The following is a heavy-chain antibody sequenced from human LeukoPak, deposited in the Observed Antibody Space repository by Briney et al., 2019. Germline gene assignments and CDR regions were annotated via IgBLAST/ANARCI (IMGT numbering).Heavy chain of an antibody. V-gene: IGHV1-24*01. CDR1: GYTLTELS. CDR2: FDPEDGET. J-gene: IGHJ6*03. D-gene: IGHD3-10*01. CDR3: ARGNYGSGRRSPLYYYYMDV. Sequence: GASVKVSCKVSGYTLTELSMHWVRQAPGKGLEWMGGFDPEDGETIYAQKFQGRVTITADESTSTAYMELSSLRSEDTAVYYCARGNYGSGRRSPLYYYYMDVWGKGTTVTISS.